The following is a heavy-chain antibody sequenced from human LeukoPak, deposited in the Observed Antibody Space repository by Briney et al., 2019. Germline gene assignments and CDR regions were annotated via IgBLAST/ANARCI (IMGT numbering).Heavy chain of an antibody. V-gene: IGHV3-23*01. CDR2: ISGTGGNI. Sequence: GGSLRLSCVGTGFSFSTYAMTWVRQAPGKGLEWVSLISGTGGNIYYADSVKGRFTISRDNFKNTMHLQMNSLRAEDTAVYYCAKDYEPLVGVHRWGDWFDPWGQGTLVTVSP. D-gene: IGHD1-26*01. CDR3: AKDYEPLVGVHRWGDWFDP. J-gene: IGHJ5*02. CDR1: GFSFSTYA.